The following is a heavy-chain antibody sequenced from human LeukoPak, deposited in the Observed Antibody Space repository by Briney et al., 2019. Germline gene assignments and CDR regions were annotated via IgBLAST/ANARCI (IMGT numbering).Heavy chain of an antibody. CDR1: GYTFTGYY. CDR2: VDPEDGET. D-gene: IGHD5-24*01. J-gene: IGHJ4*02. CDR3: AISPSPRDGVRHY. Sequence: ATVKISCKASGYTFTGYYMHWVQQAPGKGLEWVGRVDPEDGETIYAENFQGRVTITADMSTDTAYMELSSLRSEDTAVYYCAISPSPRDGVRHYWGQGTLVTVSS. V-gene: IGHV1-69-2*01.